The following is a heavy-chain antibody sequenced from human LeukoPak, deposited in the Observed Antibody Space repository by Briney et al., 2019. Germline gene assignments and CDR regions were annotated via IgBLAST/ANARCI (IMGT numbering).Heavy chain of an antibody. V-gene: IGHV4-59*11. CDR2: ISYIGST. CDR1: GDSFSSHY. CDR3: ARDLVTVTKGFDI. Sequence: ASETLSLTCAVSGDSFSSHYWTWIRQPPGKGLEWIEYISYIGSTNYNPSLKSRVTISIDTSKNQFSLKLSSVTAADTAVYYCARDLVTVTKGFDIWGQGTMVSVSS. J-gene: IGHJ3*02. D-gene: IGHD4-17*01.